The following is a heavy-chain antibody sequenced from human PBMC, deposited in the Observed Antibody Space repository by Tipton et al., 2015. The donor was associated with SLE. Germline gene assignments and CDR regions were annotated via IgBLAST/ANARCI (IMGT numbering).Heavy chain of an antibody. CDR2: IYYSGST. CDR3: ARGPIAVAANFDY. D-gene: IGHD6-19*01. CDR1: GGSISSHY. V-gene: IGHV4-31*03. J-gene: IGHJ4*02. Sequence: TLSLTCTVSGGSISSHYWSWIRPHPGKGLEWIGYIYYSGSTYYNPSLKSRVTISVDTSKNQFSLKLSSVTAADTAVYYCARGPIAVAANFDYWGQGTLVTVSS.